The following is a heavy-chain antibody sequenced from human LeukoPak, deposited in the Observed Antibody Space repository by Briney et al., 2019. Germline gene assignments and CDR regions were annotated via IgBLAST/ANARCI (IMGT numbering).Heavy chain of an antibody. J-gene: IGHJ1*01. V-gene: IGHV3-53*01. CDR1: GFTVSSNY. Sequence: GGSLRLSCAASGFTVSSNYMSWVRQAPGKGLEWVSVIYSGGSTYYADSVKGRFTTSRDNSKNTLYLQMNSLRAEDTAVYYCARGWAVSTDGYFQHWGQGTLVTVSS. CDR2: IYSGGST. CDR3: ARGWAVSTDGYFQH. D-gene: IGHD5/OR15-5a*01.